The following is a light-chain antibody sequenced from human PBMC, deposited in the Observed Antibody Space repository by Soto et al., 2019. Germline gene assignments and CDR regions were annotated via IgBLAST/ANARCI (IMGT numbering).Light chain of an antibody. CDR2: AAS. CDR1: NEKSRS. J-gene: IGKJ4*01. V-gene: IGKV1-6*01. Sequence: IQVTESPYCVSAVLGESVNISCRPSNEKSRSLAWYQQKPGKAPRLLIYAASSLESGVPSRFSGSGSGTDFTLTISSLQPEDFATYYCLQDYNYPLTFGGGTKVDIK. CDR3: LQDYNYPLT.